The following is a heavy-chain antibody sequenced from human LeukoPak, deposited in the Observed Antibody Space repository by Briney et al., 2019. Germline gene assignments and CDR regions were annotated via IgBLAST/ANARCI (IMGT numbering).Heavy chain of an antibody. CDR1: GYTFTGYY. CDR2: INPNSGGT. CDR3: APGGGIAFGGEVAYYFDY. V-gene: IGHV1-2*02. Sequence: ASVKVSCKASGYTFTGYYMHWVRQAPGQGLEWMGWINPNSGGTNYAQKFQGRVTMTRDTSINTAYMELNRLRSDDPAVYYCAPGGGIAFGGEVAYYFDYWGQGTLVTVSS. D-gene: IGHD3-16*01. J-gene: IGHJ4*02.